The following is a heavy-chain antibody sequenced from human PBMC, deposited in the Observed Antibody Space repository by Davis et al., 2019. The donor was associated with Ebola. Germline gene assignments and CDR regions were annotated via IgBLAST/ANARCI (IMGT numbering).Heavy chain of an antibody. J-gene: IGHJ5*02. V-gene: IGHV3-23*01. CDR1: GFTFSEYD. D-gene: IGHD2-15*01. CDR3: AMKSAGDGGFDP. Sequence: GESLKISCAASGFTFSEYDMSWVRQAAGKGLEWVSGISGRGNLTYYADAVRGRFTISRDNSKNTLYLQMNSLRVEDTAVYYCAMKSAGDGGFDPWGQGTLVTVSS. CDR2: ISGRGNLT.